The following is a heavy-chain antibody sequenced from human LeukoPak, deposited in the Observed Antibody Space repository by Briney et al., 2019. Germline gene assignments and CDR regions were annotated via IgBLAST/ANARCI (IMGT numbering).Heavy chain of an antibody. D-gene: IGHD3-22*01. Sequence: ASVKVSCKASGYTFTSYYVHWVRQAPGQGLEWMGIINPSGGSTSYAQKFQGRVTMTRDTSTSTVYMELSSLRSEDTAVYYCARAVLRDSSGYYFYYWGQGTLVTVSS. J-gene: IGHJ4*02. CDR3: ARAVLRDSSGYYFYY. V-gene: IGHV1-46*01. CDR1: GYTFTSYY. CDR2: INPSGGST.